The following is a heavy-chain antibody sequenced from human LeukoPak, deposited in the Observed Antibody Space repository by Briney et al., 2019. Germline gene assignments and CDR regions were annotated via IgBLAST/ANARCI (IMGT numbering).Heavy chain of an antibody. CDR2: IYYSGST. V-gene: IGHV4-59*08. J-gene: IGHJ4*02. CDR3: ASGYSGYDYFDY. Sequence: PSETLSLTCTVSGGSISSYYWSWIRQPPGKGLEWIGYIYYSGSTNYNPCLKSRVTISVDTSKNQFSLKLSSVTAADTAVYYCASGYSGYDYFDYWGQGTLVTVSS. D-gene: IGHD5-12*01. CDR1: GGSISSYY.